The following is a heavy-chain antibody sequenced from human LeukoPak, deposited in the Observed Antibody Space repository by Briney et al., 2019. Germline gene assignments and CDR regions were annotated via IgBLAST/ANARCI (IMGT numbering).Heavy chain of an antibody. V-gene: IGHV1-2*02. CDR3: ERDQGCSSTSCFHNWFDP. D-gene: IGHD2-2*01. J-gene: IGHJ5*02. CDR1: VYTFIGHY. CDR2: INPNSGGT. Sequence: GASVKVSFQASVYTFIGHYMHWLRPAPGQGLAWMGWINPNSGGTNYAQKFQGRVTMTRDTSISTAYMELSRLRSDDTAVYYCERDQGCSSTSCFHNWFDPWGQGTLVTVSS.